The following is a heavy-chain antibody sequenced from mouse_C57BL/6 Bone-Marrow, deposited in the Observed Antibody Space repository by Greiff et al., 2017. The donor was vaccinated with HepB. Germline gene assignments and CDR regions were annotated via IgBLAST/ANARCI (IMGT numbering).Heavy chain of an antibody. CDR1: GYTFTDYY. J-gene: IGHJ1*03. CDR3: ARDGSSVWYFDV. Sequence: QVQLQQSGAELVRPGASVKLSCKASGYTFTDYYINWVKQRPGQGLEWIARIYPGSGNTYYNEKFKGKATLTAEKSSSTAYMQLSSLTSEDSAVYFCARDGSSVWYFDVWGTGTTVTVSS. CDR2: IYPGSGNT. D-gene: IGHD1-1*01. V-gene: IGHV1-76*01.